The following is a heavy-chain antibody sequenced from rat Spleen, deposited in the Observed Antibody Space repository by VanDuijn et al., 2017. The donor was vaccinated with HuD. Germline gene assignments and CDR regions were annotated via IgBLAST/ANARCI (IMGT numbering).Heavy chain of an antibody. CDR2: ISPSGGST. D-gene: IGHD1-10*01. Sequence: EVQLVESGGGLVQPGGSLKLSCAASGFVFSSYGMNWVRQAPPKGLKWVASISPSGGSTYYRDSVKGRFTISRDNAKSTPYLRMDSLRSEDTATYYCARRGYNNYFFDYWGQGVMVTVSA. CDR3: ARRGYNNYFFDY. CDR1: GFVFSSYG. V-gene: IGHV5-19*01. J-gene: IGHJ2*01.